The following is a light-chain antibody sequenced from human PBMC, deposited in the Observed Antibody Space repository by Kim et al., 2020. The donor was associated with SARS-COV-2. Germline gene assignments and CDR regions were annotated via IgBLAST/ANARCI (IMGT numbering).Light chain of an antibody. V-gene: IGLV1-40*01. CDR2: GNN. Sequence: RFHISCTGSSSNIGAGDDVHWYQQLPGTAPKLLMFGNNIRPSGVPDRFSGSKSATSGSLAITGLQAEDEADYYCQSYDSSLSRMVFGGGTQLTVL. J-gene: IGLJ3*02. CDR1: SSNIGAGDD. CDR3: QSYDSSLSRMV.